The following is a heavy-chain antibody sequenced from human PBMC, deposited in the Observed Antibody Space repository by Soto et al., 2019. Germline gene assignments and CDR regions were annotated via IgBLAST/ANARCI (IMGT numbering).Heavy chain of an antibody. CDR1: GGSFSGYY. J-gene: IGHJ6*03. CDR2: INHSGST. D-gene: IGHD3-3*01. CDR3: ARIGLGDFWSGYYTKTDYYYYYMDV. V-gene: IGHV4-34*01. Sequence: ETLSLTCAVYGGSFSGYYWSWIRQPPGKGLEWIGEINHSGSTNYNPSLKSRVTISVDTSKNQFSLKLSSVTAADTAVYYCARIGLGDFWSGYYTKTDYYYYYMDVWGKGTTVTVSS.